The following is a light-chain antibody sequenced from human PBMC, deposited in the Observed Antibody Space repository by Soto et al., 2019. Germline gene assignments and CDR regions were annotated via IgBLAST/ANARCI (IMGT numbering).Light chain of an antibody. CDR3: HQKYRLPRT. CDR1: QSISTY. V-gene: IGKV1-39*01. Sequence: IEMTQSPSSLSSSVGDRVTITCRASQSISTYLNWYQKKPGKAPKSLIYGASTLQSGVPSRFSGSGSGTDFTLTISSLQPEDFATYFCHQKYRLPRTFGQGTKVDIK. CDR2: GAS. J-gene: IGKJ1*01.